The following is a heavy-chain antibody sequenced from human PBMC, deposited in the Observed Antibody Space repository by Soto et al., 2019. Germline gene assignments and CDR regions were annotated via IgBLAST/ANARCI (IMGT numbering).Heavy chain of an antibody. D-gene: IGHD5-18*01. CDR2: ISADGDTE. CDR1: GFTFSDNI. CDR3: LGGIGYSYGYHAFDL. Sequence: PGGSLRLSCAASGFTFSDNILHWVRQAPGKGLEWLAFISADGDTEYYADSVKGRFTISRDNSKNTLYLQMNSLRREDTSVYYCLGGIGYSYGYHAFDLWGQGTMVTVSS. V-gene: IGHV3-30-3*01. J-gene: IGHJ3*01.